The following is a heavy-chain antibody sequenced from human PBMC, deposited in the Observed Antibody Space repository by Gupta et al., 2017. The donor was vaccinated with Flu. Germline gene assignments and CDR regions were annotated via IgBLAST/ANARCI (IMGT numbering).Heavy chain of an antibody. V-gene: IGHV3-23*01. CDR2: LSGSGGST. D-gene: IGHD3-22*01. Sequence: EVQLLESGGGLVQPGGSLRLSCAASGFTFSSYAMTWVRQAPGKGLEWVSALSGSGGSTFYADSVEGRFTISRDNSKNTLYLQMNSLRAEDTAIYYCAKDSGDSSGYFFWWFDPWGQGTLVTVSS. J-gene: IGHJ5*01. CDR3: AKDSGDSSGYFFWWFDP. CDR1: GFTFSSYA.